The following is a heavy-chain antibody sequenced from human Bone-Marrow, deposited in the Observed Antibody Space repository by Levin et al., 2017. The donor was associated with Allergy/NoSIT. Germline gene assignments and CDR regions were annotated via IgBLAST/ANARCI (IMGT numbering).Heavy chain of an antibody. Sequence: LSLTCVASGFTFGDYWMHWVRQSQGRGLEWLSRIRSDGTETTYADSVKGRFVISRDNTKDTLYLLMNSLRAEDTAVYYCATTAGGVWGQGTLVTVSS. J-gene: IGHJ1*01. V-gene: IGHV3-74*03. D-gene: IGHD2-8*01. CDR1: GFTFGDYW. CDR3: ATTAGGV. CDR2: IRSDGTET.